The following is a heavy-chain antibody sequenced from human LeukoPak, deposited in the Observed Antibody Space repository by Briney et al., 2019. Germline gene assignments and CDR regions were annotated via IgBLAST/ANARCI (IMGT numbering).Heavy chain of an antibody. CDR2: INHSGST. D-gene: IGHD3-22*01. CDR3: AREVRYYYDSSGYIKRGRYYYYYMDV. J-gene: IGHJ6*03. CDR1: GGSFSGYY. Sequence: SETLSLTCAAYGGSFSGYYWSWIRQPPGKGLEWIGEINHSGSTYYNPSLKSRVTISVDTSKNQFSLKLSSVTAADTAVYYCAREVRYYYDSSGYIKRGRYYYYYMDVWGKGTTVTVSS. V-gene: IGHV4-34*01.